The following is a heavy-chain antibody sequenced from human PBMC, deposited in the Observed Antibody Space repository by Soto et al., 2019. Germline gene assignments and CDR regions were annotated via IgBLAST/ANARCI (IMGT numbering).Heavy chain of an antibody. CDR3: ARLPRYCSGGSCYGYYYMDV. J-gene: IGHJ6*03. V-gene: IGHV4-39*01. Sequence: PSETLSLTCTVSGGSISSSSYYWGWIRQPPGKGLEWIGSIYYSGSTYYNSSLKSRVTISVDTSKNQFSLKLSSVTAADTAMYYCARLPRYCSGGSCYGYYYMDVWGKGTTVTVSS. D-gene: IGHD2-15*01. CDR2: IYYSGST. CDR1: GGSISSSSYY.